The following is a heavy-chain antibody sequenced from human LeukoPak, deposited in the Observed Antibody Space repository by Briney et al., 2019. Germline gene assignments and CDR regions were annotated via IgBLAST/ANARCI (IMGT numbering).Heavy chain of an antibody. V-gene: IGHV1-46*01. CDR1: GYTFTSYY. J-gene: IGHJ4*02. D-gene: IGHD3-10*01. CDR3: ARVWPYYYGSGSYGGIDY. CDR2: INPSGGST. Sequence: ASVKVSCKASGYTFTSYYMHWVRQAPGQGLEWMGIINPSGGSTSYAQKFQGRVTMTRDTSTSTVYMELSSLRSEDTAVYYCARVWPYYYGSGSYGGIDYWGQGTLVTVSS.